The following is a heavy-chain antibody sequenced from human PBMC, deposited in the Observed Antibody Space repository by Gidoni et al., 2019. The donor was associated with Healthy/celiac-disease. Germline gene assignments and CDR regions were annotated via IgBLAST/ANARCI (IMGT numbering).Heavy chain of an antibody. J-gene: IGHJ4*02. V-gene: IGHV3-33*01. Sequence: QVQLVESGGGVVQPGRSLRLPCAASGFTFSSYGMHWVRQAPGKGLEWVAVIWYDGSNKYYADSVKGRFTISRDNSKNTLYLQMNSLRAEDTAVYYCARDQTTSRTLVYWGQGTLVTVSS. CDR3: ARDQTTSRTLVY. CDR1: GFTFSSYG. CDR2: IWYDGSNK. D-gene: IGHD4-17*01.